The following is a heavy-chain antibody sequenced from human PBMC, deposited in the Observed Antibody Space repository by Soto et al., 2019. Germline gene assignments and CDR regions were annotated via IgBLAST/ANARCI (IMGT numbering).Heavy chain of an antibody. J-gene: IGHJ4*02. CDR3: VRGLGGQDQLFES. CDR1: GDSIRKNY. V-gene: IGHV4-4*07. Sequence: QVQLQESGPVLVKPSATLSLNCTVSGDSIRKNYWIWIRQHAGKGLEWIGHIDSSGRTNYSPSLRSRVTMSMDTSTNQFSLTLTSVTAADTAIYYCVRGLGGQDQLFESWGQGTLVTVSS. D-gene: IGHD3-16*01. CDR2: IDSSGRT.